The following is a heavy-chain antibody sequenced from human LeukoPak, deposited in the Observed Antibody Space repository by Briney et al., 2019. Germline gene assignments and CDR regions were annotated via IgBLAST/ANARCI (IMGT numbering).Heavy chain of an antibody. CDR2: ISGDGGST. J-gene: IGHJ4*02. V-gene: IGHV3-43*02. CDR3: ARESERSGWYDY. CDR1: GLITDDYA. Sequence: GGSLILSCAAPGLITDDYAIHWVRQAPGKGLEWVSLISGDGGSTFYADSVRGRFTISRDNSKNSLSLQMSSLRSEDTALYFCARESERSGWYDYWGQGTLVTVSS. D-gene: IGHD6-13*01.